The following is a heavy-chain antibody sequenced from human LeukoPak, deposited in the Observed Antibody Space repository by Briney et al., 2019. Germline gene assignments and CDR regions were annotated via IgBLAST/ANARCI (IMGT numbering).Heavy chain of an antibody. Sequence: PGGSLRLSCAASGFTFSSYAMSWVRQAPGKGLEWVSAISANGGGAYYADSVKGRSTISRDNSKNTLYLQMNSLRAEDTAVYYCAKGSSPFDYWGQGTLVTVSS. D-gene: IGHD6-13*01. J-gene: IGHJ4*02. CDR2: ISANGGGA. CDR1: GFTFSSYA. V-gene: IGHV3-23*01. CDR3: AKGSSPFDY.